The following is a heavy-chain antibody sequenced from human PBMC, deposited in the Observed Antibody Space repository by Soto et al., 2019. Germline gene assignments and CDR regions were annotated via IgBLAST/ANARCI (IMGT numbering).Heavy chain of an antibody. J-gene: IGHJ6*03. CDR2: IWYDGSNK. Sequence: GGSLRLSCAASGFTFSSYGMHWVRQAPGKGLEWVAVIWYDGSNKYYADSVKGRFTISRDNSKNTLYLQMNSLRAEDTAVYYCARGDFWSGYYSYYYYYMDVWGKGTTVTVSS. CDR3: ARGDFWSGYYSYYYYYMDV. D-gene: IGHD3-3*01. CDR1: GFTFSSYG. V-gene: IGHV3-33*01.